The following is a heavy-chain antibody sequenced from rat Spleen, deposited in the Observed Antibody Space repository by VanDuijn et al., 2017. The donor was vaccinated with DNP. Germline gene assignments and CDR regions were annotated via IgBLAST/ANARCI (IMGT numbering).Heavy chain of an antibody. V-gene: IGHV3-1*01. CDR2: INYSGTT. CDR1: GYSITSNY. J-gene: IGHJ1*01. D-gene: IGHD1-1*01. Sequence: EVQFQESGPGLVKSSQSLSLTCSVTGYSITSNYWAWIRKFPGNKMEWMGYINYSGTTAYNPSLRSRISITRDTSKNQFFLQWNSVTAEDTATYYWPRARQQSPYWYFDFWGPGTRVTVSS. CDR3: PRARQQSPYWYFDF.